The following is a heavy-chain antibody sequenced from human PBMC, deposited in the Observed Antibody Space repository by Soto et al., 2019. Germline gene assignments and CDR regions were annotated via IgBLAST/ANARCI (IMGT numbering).Heavy chain of an antibody. J-gene: IGHJ6*02. CDR2: ISTRGSTK. CDR3: ARAGVTIFGVVVDYPGMDV. V-gene: IGHV3-48*03. Sequence: PWGSMRLSWAASGVTFSSYEMNWVRQAPGKGLEWVSYISTRGSTKYYADSVKGRFTISRDDAKNSLYLQMNSLRVEDTAVYYCARAGVTIFGVVVDYPGMDVWGQGTTVTVSS. D-gene: IGHD3-3*01. CDR1: GVTFSSYE.